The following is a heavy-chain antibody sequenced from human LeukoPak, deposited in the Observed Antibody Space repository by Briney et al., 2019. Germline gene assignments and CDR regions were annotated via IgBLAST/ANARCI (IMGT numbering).Heavy chain of an antibody. CDR1: GFSFSSDG. CDR3: ARDPGYSSTTFDY. CDR2: INSDGSST. V-gene: IGHV3-74*01. D-gene: IGHD6-13*01. Sequence: GGTLRLSCAASGFSFSSDGMSWVRQAPGKGLVWVSRINSDGSSTSYADSVKGRFTISRDNAKNTLYLQMNSLRAEDTAVYYCARDPGYSSTTFDYWGQGTLVTVSS. J-gene: IGHJ4*02.